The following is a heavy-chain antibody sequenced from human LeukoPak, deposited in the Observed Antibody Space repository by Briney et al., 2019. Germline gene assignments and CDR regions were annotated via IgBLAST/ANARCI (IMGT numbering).Heavy chain of an antibody. J-gene: IGHJ4*02. V-gene: IGHV3-7*01. CDR3: AKDRTRIQLRYYFDY. CDR1: GFTFSSYW. D-gene: IGHD5-18*01. Sequence: GGSLRLSCAASGFTFSSYWMSWVRQAPGKGLEWVANIKQDGSEKYYVDSVKGRFTISRDNAKNSLYLQMNSLRAEDTAVYYCAKDRTRIQLRYYFDYWGQGTLVTVSS. CDR2: IKQDGSEK.